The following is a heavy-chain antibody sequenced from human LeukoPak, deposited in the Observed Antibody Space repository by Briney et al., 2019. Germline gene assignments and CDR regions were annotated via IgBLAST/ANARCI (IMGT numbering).Heavy chain of an antibody. J-gene: IGHJ4*02. CDR2: IYHSGST. CDR1: GGSISSGGYS. V-gene: IGHV4-30-2*01. D-gene: IGHD1-1*01. CDR3: SRGTDPYKLGNV. Sequence: PSQTLSLTCAVSGGSISSGGYSWSWIRQPPGKGLEWIGYIYHSGSTYYNPSLKSRVTISVDTSKNQFSLKLNSVTAADGAVYYCSRGTDPYKLGNVWGQGTLVTVCS.